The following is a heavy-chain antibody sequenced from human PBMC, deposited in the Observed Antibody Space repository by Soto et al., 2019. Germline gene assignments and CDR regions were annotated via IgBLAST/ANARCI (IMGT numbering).Heavy chain of an antibody. V-gene: IGHV1-69*13. J-gene: IGHJ5*02. CDR3: ARAGELANWFAP. D-gene: IGHD1-7*01. Sequence: SVKVSCKASGGTFSSYAISWVRQAPGQGLEWMGGIIPIFGTANYAQKFQGRVTITADESTSTAYMELSSLRSEDTAVYYCARAGELANWFAPWGQGTLVTVSS. CDR1: GGTFSSYA. CDR2: IIPIFGTA.